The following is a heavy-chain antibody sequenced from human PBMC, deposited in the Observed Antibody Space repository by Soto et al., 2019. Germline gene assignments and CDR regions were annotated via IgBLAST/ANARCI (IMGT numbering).Heavy chain of an antibody. Sequence: SATLSLTCSIYSGSFSGYYWSWIRQPPVKGLEWIGEISQSGNTNYSPSLKSRVSISIDTSKKQFSLNLASVSAADTAVYYCARAPKVSGSSQTRPDFWGQGTLVTSPQ. V-gene: IGHV4-34*01. CDR1: SGSFSGYY. CDR3: ARAPKVSGSSQTRPDF. D-gene: IGHD6-6*01. CDR2: ISQSGNT. J-gene: IGHJ4*02.